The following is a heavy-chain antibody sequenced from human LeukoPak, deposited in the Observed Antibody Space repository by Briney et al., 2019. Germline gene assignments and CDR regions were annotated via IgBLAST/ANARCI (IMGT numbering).Heavy chain of an antibody. Sequence: ASVKVSCKASGYTFTGYYMHWVRQAPGQGLEWMGGIIPIFGTANYAQKFQGRVTITTDESTSTAYMELSSLRSEDTAVYYCALDILTGSGYYYYMDVWGKGATVTFSS. CDR2: IIPIFGTA. CDR3: ALDILTGSGYYYYMDV. D-gene: IGHD3-9*01. V-gene: IGHV1-69*05. J-gene: IGHJ6*03. CDR1: GYTFTGYY.